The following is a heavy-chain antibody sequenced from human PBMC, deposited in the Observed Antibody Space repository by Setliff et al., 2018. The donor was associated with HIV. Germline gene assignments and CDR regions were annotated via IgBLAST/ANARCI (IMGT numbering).Heavy chain of an antibody. Sequence: PSETLSLTCTVSGYSISNDYYWGWIRQPPGKGLEWIASIYHSGNTYYNPSLKSRVTISVDTSKNQFSLRLSSVTAADTAVYYCARDGMGGGHWGPGALVTVSS. CDR1: GYSISNDYY. J-gene: IGHJ4*02. V-gene: IGHV4-38-2*02. D-gene: IGHD3-16*01. CDR2: IYHSGNT. CDR3: ARDGMGGGH.